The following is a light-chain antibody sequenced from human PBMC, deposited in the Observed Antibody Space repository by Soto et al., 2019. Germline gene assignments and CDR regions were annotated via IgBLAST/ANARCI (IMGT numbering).Light chain of an antibody. V-gene: IGKV3-20*01. CDR1: QSINSF. Sequence: EIVLTQSPGTLSLSPGEGATLSCRASQSINSFLAWCQQRRGQAPRLLIHGASNRATGIPDRFSGSGSGTDFTLTISRLEPEDFAVYYCQQYGGSPRTFGQGTKVDIK. CDR3: QQYGGSPRT. CDR2: GAS. J-gene: IGKJ1*01.